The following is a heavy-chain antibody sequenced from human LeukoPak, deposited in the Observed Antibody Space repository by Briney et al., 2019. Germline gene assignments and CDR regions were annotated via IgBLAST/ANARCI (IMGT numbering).Heavy chain of an antibody. Sequence: ASVKVSCKASGYTFTSYDINWVRQATGQGLEWMGWMNPNSGNTGYAQKFQGRVTMTRNTSISTAYMELSSLRSEDTAAYYCARGGYYDSSGYYYYYYYGMDVWGQGTTVTVSS. D-gene: IGHD3-22*01. V-gene: IGHV1-8*01. CDR1: GYTFTSYD. CDR2: MNPNSGNT. J-gene: IGHJ6*02. CDR3: ARGGYYDSSGYYYYYYYGMDV.